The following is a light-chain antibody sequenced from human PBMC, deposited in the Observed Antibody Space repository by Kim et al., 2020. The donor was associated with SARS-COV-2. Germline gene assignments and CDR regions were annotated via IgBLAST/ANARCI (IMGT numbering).Light chain of an antibody. Sequence: PGANAPVARRTSRMVNSCIARDKQKRGRDPSLLSHDAFNRGTGTPMRFSGSGSGTDFTHTISSLEPDDFAVYYCHQCSDWPITFGQGTRLEIK. J-gene: IGKJ5*01. V-gene: IGKV3-11*01. CDR2: DAF. CDR3: HQCSDWPIT. CDR1: RMVNSC.